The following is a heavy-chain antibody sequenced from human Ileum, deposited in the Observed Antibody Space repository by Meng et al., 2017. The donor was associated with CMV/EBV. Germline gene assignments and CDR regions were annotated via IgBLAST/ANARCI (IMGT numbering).Heavy chain of an antibody. CDR1: GFTFTTFW. D-gene: IGHD2-21*01. CDR3: VRYANSQYGMDV. CDR2: IKEDGSGQ. V-gene: IGHV3-7*01. Sequence: GESLKISCATSGFTFTTFWMTWVRQAPGKGLEWVANIKEDGSGQWYVDSVKGRFTISRDNAKKSVSLQMNNLRGEDTAVYYCVRYANSQYGMDVWGQGTTVTVSS. J-gene: IGHJ6*02.